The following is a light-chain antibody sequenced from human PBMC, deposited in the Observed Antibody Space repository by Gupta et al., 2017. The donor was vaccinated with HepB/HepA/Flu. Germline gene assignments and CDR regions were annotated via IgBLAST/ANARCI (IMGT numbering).Light chain of an antibody. CDR3: MIWHSSAWV. CDR1: SGLNVGTYR. V-gene: IGLV5-45*02. CDR2: YKSDSAK. J-gene: IGLJ3*02. Sequence: QAVLTQPSSLSASPGASASLTCTLRSGLNVGTYRIYWYQQKPGSPPQYLLRYKSDSAKQQGSGVPCRFSGSKDASANAGIVLISGLQSEDEADYYCMIWHSSAWVFGGGTKLTVL.